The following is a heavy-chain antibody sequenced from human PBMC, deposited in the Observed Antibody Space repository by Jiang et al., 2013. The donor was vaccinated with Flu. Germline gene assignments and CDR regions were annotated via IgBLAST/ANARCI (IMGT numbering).Heavy chain of an antibody. V-gene: IGHV3-30-3*01. D-gene: IGHD3-3*01. J-gene: IGHJ4*02. CDR3: VRASGARFLEDFDY. Sequence: AVILYDGTKTYYADSVKDRFTISRDNSNNMLNLQMNSLGAEDTAIYYCVRASGARFLEDFDYWGQGILVTVSS. CDR2: ILYDGTKT.